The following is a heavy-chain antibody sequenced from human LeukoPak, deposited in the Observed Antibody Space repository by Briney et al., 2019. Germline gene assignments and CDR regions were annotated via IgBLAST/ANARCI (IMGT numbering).Heavy chain of an antibody. CDR3: ARHENGNWFDP. V-gene: IGHV4-39*01. D-gene: IGHD1-1*01. CDR1: GGSISSSSYY. CDR2: IYYSGST. J-gene: IGHJ5*02. Sequence: SGTLSLTCTVSGGSISSSSYYWGWIRQPPGKGLEWIGSIYYSGSTYYNPSLKSRVTISVDTSKNQFSLKLSSVTAADTAVYYCARHENGNWFDPWGQGTLVTVSS.